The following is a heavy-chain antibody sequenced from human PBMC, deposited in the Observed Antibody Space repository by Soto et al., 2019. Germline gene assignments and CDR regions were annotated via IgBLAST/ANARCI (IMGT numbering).Heavy chain of an antibody. D-gene: IGHD3-10*01. V-gene: IGHV3-23*05. CDR1: GFTFNNYV. Sequence: EVQLLESGGSLVQPGGSLRLSCAASGFTFNNYVMNWVRQTPGKGLEWVSAINGGATGTYYADSVKGRFTISRDNSKNTLYLQMNSLRVEDTADYYCAKGSRDSRPYYFDYWGQGTLVTVSS. J-gene: IGHJ4*02. CDR2: INGGATGT. CDR3: AKGSRDSRPYYFDY.